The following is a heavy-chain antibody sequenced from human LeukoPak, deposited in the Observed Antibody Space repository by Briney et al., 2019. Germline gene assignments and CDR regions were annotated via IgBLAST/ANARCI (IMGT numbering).Heavy chain of an antibody. CDR2: ISFDGRT. J-gene: IGHJ4*02. D-gene: IGHD6-13*01. CDR1: GGSISSNNHF. V-gene: IGHV4-39*01. Sequence: SETLSLTCAVSGGSISSNNHFWGGIRQPPGKGLEWIATISFDGRTYYNPSLTSRVTISVDTSKNQFSLKLSSVTAADTAVYFCASDLIPAGGSTLRSRGQGTLVTVSS. CDR3: ASDLIPAGGSTLRS.